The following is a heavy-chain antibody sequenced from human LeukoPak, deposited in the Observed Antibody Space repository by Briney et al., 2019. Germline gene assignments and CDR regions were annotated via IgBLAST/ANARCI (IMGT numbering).Heavy chain of an antibody. Sequence: GASVKVSCKASGYTFTNYVITWVRQAPGQGLEWVGWLSVYNGNTDYAQKLQGRVTMTTDTSTSTAYMELRSLRSDDTAMYYCARRHSTELHFDYWGQGTLVTVSS. CDR3: ARRHSTELHFDY. J-gene: IGHJ4*02. CDR1: GYTFTNYV. V-gene: IGHV1-18*01. D-gene: IGHD1-7*01. CDR2: LSVYNGNT.